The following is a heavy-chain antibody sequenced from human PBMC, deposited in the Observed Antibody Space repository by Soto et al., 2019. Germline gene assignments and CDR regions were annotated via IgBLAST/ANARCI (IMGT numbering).Heavy chain of an antibody. CDR1: GGTFSSYA. CDR2: IIPIFGTA. Sequence: GASVKVSCKASGGTFSSYAISWVRQAPGQGLEWMGGIIPIFGTANYAQKFQGRVTITADESTSTAYMELSSLRSEDTAVYYCATPVAVPTGFDYWGQGTLVTVSS. D-gene: IGHD6-19*01. CDR3: ATPVAVPTGFDY. J-gene: IGHJ4*02. V-gene: IGHV1-69*13.